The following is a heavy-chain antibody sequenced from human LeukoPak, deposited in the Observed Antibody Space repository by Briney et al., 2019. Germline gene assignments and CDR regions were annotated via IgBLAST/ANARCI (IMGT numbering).Heavy chain of an antibody. CDR2: ISGSGGST. CDR3: AKDVYYDFWSGYYKGLDY. J-gene: IGHJ4*02. Sequence: GGSLRLSXAASGFTFSSYAMSWVRQAPGKGLEWVSAISGSGGSTYYADSVKGRFTISRDNSKNTLYLQMNSLRAEDTAVYYCAKDVYYDFWSGYYKGLDYWGQGTLVTVSS. CDR1: GFTFSSYA. V-gene: IGHV3-23*01. D-gene: IGHD3-3*01.